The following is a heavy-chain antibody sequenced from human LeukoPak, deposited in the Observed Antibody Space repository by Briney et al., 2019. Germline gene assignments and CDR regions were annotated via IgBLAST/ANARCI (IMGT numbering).Heavy chain of an antibody. V-gene: IGHV1-69-2*01. CDR2: VDPADGET. J-gene: IGHJ5*02. CDR3: AIDLKTQTILGDGRFDT. D-gene: IGHD3-16*01. CDR1: GYIFTDHY. Sequence: ASVKISCKTSGYIFTDHYVHWLQPAPGGGLQWMGRVDPADGETKVAPRFQGRVTIIADTSFDTAYMELSSLRSEDTAMYFCAIDLKTQTILGDGRFDTWGQGTLITVSS.